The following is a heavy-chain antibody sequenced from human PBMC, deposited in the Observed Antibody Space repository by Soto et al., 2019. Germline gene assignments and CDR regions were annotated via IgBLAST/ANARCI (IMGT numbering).Heavy chain of an antibody. CDR2: IKQDGSER. CDR1: GFTFTNSW. Sequence: EVQLVESGGGLVQPGGSLRLSCEASGFTFTNSWISGARKAPGTGLEWVANIKQDGSERYYLDSVKGRFTIFRDNADNSLYLQMNNLRAEDTALYYCAYGDYFDYWGQGTLVTVSS. J-gene: IGHJ4*02. D-gene: IGHD4-17*01. V-gene: IGHV3-7*02. CDR3: AYGDYFDY.